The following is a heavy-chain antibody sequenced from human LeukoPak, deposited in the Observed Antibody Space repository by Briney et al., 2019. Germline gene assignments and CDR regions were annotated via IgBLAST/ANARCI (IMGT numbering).Heavy chain of an antibody. V-gene: IGHV3-7*01. CDR3: VRDTGGNLDH. D-gene: IGHD2-8*02. Sequence: GGSLRLSCAASGFTFSSSWMAWVRQAPGKGLEWVANIKHDGSTKHSVDSVTGRFTISRDNAKNSLYLQMNSLRAEDTAVYYCVRDTGGNLDHWGQGTLVTVSS. CDR2: IKHDGSTK. J-gene: IGHJ4*02. CDR1: GFTFSSSW.